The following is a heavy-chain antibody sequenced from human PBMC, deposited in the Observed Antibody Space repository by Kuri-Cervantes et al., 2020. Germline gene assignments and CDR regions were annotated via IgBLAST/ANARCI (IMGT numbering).Heavy chain of an antibody. Sequence: GGSLRLSCAASGFTFSSYGMHWVRQAPGKGLEWVAVISYDGSNKYYADSVKGRFTISRDNSKKSLYLQMNSLRAEDTAVYYCARNNVEKGGYWPHAIDYWGQGTLVTVSS. CDR3: ARNNVEKGGYWPHAIDY. J-gene: IGHJ4*02. D-gene: IGHD3-10*01. CDR2: ISYDGSNK. V-gene: IGHV3-30*03. CDR1: GFTFSSYG.